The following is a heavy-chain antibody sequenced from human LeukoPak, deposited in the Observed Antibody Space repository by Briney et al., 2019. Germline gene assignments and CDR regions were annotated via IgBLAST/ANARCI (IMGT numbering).Heavy chain of an antibody. D-gene: IGHD3-3*01. Sequence: SVKVSCKASGGTFSSYAISWVRQAPGQGLEWMGGIIPIFGTANYAQMFQGRVTITADESTSTAYMELSSLRSEDTAVYYCAKSITIFGEDAFDIWGQGTMVTVSS. CDR2: IIPIFGTA. CDR3: AKSITIFGEDAFDI. J-gene: IGHJ3*02. CDR1: GGTFSSYA. V-gene: IGHV1-69*01.